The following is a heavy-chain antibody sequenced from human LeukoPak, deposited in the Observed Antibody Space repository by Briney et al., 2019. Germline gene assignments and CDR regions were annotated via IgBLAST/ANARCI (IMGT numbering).Heavy chain of an antibody. CDR3: ARFIAARKNWFDP. Sequence: ASVKVSCKASGYTFTGYYKHWVRQAPGQGLEWMGWINPNSGGTNYAQKFQGRVTMTRDTSISTAYMELSRLRSDDTAVYYCARFIAARKNWFDPWGQGTLVTVSS. V-gene: IGHV1-2*02. CDR1: GYTFTGYY. CDR2: INPNSGGT. J-gene: IGHJ5*02. D-gene: IGHD6-13*01.